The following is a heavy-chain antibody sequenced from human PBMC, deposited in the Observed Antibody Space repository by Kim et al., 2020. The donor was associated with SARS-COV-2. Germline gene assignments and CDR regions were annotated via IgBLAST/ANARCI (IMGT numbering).Heavy chain of an antibody. CDR3: ATRGGDQLGWFDP. Sequence: AQKFQGRVSMTEDTSTDTAYMELSSRRSEDTAVYFCATRGGDQLGWFDPWGQGTLVTVSS. D-gene: IGHD2-21*02. J-gene: IGHJ5*02. V-gene: IGHV1-24*01.